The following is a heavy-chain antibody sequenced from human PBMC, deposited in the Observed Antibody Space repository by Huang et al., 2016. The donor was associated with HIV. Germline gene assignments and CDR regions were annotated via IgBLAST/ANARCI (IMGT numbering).Heavy chain of an antibody. D-gene: IGHD3-9*01. V-gene: IGHV1-24*01. J-gene: IGHJ4*02. Sequence: QVQMVQSRAEVKKPGASVKVSCKVSEYTLPEFSIPWVRQPPGKGLEWMGCFDPEIGETIYAQIFQGRVTMTEDTSTETAFMELSGLRPEDTAVYYCATGFDVFFDFWGQGTLVTVSS. CDR3: ATGFDVFFDF. CDR2: FDPEIGET. CDR1: EYTLPEFS.